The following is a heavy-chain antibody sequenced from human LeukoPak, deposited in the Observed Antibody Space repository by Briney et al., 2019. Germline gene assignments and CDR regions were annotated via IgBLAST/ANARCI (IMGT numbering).Heavy chain of an antibody. CDR3: ARAPHYGDYPYYFDY. J-gene: IGHJ4*02. CDR2: ISSSGSTI. Sequence: GGSLRLSCAASGFTFSDYYMSWIRQAPGKGLEWVSYISSSGSTIYYADSVKGRFTISRGNAKNSLYLQMNSLRAEDTAVYYCARAPHYGDYPYYFDYWGQGTLVTVSS. D-gene: IGHD4-17*01. V-gene: IGHV3-11*04. CDR1: GFTFSDYY.